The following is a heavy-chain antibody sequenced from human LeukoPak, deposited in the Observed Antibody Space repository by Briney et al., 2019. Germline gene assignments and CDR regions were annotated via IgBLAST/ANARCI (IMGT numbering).Heavy chain of an antibody. V-gene: IGHV4-61*02. D-gene: IGHD3-22*01. CDR1: GGSISSSSYY. CDR3: ARGSVYYYDSSGYFSFDY. Sequence: PSETLSLTCTVSGGSISSSSYYGGWIRQPPGKGLEWIGRIYTSGSTNYNPSLKSRVTISVDTSKNQFSLKLSSVTAADTAVYYCARGSVYYYDSSGYFSFDYWGQGTLVTVSS. J-gene: IGHJ4*02. CDR2: IYTSGST.